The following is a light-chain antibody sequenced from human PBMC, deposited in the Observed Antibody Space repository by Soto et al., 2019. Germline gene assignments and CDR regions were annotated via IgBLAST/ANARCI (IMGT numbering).Light chain of an antibody. CDR3: QQYGSSVLT. Sequence: EIVLTQSPATLSSFPGYRFTLSCRANQAVNTRLAWYQHKPGQAPRLLIYGASSRATGIPDRFSGSGSGTDFTLTISRLEPEDFAVYYCQQYGSSVLTFGGGTTVDIK. CDR1: QAVNTR. J-gene: IGKJ4*01. V-gene: IGKV3-20*01. CDR2: GAS.